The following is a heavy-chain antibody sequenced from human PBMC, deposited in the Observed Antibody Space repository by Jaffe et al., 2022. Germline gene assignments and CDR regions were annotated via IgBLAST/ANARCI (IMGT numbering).Heavy chain of an antibody. J-gene: IGHJ2*01. CDR3: ATDGRGGFYGDHLYWYFDL. V-gene: IGHV1-24*01. CDR2: FDPEDGET. D-gene: IGHD4-17*01. CDR1: GYTLTELS. Sequence: QVQLVQSGAEVKKPGASVKVSCKVSGYTLTELSMHWVRQAPGKGLEWMGGFDPEDGETIYAQKFQGRVTMTEDTSTDTAYMELSSLRSEDTAVYYCATDGRGGFYGDHLYWYFDLWGRGTLVTVSS.